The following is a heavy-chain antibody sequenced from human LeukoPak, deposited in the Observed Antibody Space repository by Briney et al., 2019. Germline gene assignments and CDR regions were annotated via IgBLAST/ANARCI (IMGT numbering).Heavy chain of an antibody. D-gene: IGHD3-10*01. CDR1: GFSFSSYE. J-gene: IGHJ4*02. CDR2: ISGSGTTI. Sequence: PGGSLRLSCAASGFSFSSYEMNWVRQAPGKGLEWVSYISGSGTTIYYADSVKGRFTISRDNAKNSLYLQMNSLRDEDTAVYYCARDFRVYYGSGSYDYWGQGTLVTVSS. CDR3: ARDFRVYYGSGSYDY. V-gene: IGHV3-48*03.